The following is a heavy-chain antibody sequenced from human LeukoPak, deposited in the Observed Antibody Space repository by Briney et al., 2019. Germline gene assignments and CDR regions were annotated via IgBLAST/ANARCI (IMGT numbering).Heavy chain of an antibody. J-gene: IGHJ4*02. D-gene: IGHD4-17*01. CDR1: GYSISSGYY. CDR2: VYHSGSS. CDR3: ASTGRSSYGDISFDY. Sequence: SETLSLTCAVSGYSISSGYYWGWIRQPPGKGLEWLGSVYHSGSSYFNPSLKSRVSISLDTSKNQFSLKLNSVTAADTAVYYCASTGRSSYGDISFDYWGQGALVTVSS. V-gene: IGHV4-38-2*01.